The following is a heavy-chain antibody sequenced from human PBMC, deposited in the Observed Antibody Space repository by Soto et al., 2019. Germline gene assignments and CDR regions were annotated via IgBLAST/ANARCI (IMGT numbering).Heavy chain of an antibody. CDR3: ARGVDIVLMAHAGVFDI. D-gene: IGHD2-8*01. CDR1: GFTFSSYG. V-gene: IGHV3-33*01. J-gene: IGHJ3*02. Sequence: GGSLRLSCAASGFTFSSYGMHWVRQAPGKGLEWVAVIWYDGSNKYYADSVKGRFTSSRDNSKNTLYLQVNILRAEDTAVYCCARGVDIVLMAHAGVFDIWGQWTMVTVSS. CDR2: IWYDGSNK.